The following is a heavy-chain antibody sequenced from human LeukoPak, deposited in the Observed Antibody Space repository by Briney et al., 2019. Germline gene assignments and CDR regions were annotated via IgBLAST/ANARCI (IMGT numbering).Heavy chain of an antibody. CDR2: IIPIFGTA. D-gene: IGHD5-12*01. CDR3: ARDIRSGYSGYEEGSV. V-gene: IGHV1-69*13. J-gene: IGHJ4*02. Sequence: SVKVSCKASGGTFSSYAISWVRQAPGQGLEWMGGIIPIFGTANYAQKFQGRVTITADESTSTAYMELSSLRSEDTAVYYCARDIRSGYSGYEEGSVWGQGTLVTVSS. CDR1: GGTFSSYA.